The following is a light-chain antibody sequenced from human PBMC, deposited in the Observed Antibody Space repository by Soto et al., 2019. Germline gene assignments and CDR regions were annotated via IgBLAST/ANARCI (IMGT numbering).Light chain of an antibody. V-gene: IGLV2-8*01. Sequence: QSALTQPPSASGSPGQSVTISCTGTSSDVGGYDFVSWYQQHPGKAPKILIYEVSKRASGVPDRFSGSKSAISASLVITGLQADDEADYYCQSYDNSLTEWVFGGGTKVTVL. CDR3: QSYDNSLTEWV. J-gene: IGLJ3*02. CDR1: SSDVGGYDF. CDR2: EVS.